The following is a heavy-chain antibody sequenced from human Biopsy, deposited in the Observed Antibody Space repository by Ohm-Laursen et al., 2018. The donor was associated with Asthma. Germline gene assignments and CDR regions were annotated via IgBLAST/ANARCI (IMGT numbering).Heavy chain of an antibody. Sequence: SLRLSCAASGFTFDDYAMRWVRQAPGKGLEWVSGISWNSGSTDYADSVKGRFTISRDNAKNSLYLQMNSLRAEDTALYYCGKGECLLLEANFDYWGQGTLVTVSS. CDR3: GKGECLLLEANFDY. CDR2: ISWNSGST. CDR1: GFTFDDYA. V-gene: IGHV3-9*01. D-gene: IGHD2-21*01. J-gene: IGHJ4*02.